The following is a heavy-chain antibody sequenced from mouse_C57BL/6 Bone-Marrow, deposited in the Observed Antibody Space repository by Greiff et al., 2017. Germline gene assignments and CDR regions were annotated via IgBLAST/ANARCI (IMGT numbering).Heavy chain of an antibody. Sequence: QVQLQQSGPGLVQPSQSLSITCTVSGFSLTSYGVHWVRQSPGKGLEWLGVIWSGGSTDYNAAFISRLSISKDNSKSQVFFKMNSLRADDTAIYYCARRPYDYDVGGDYYAMDGWGKGTSVTVAS. D-gene: IGHD2-4*01. V-gene: IGHV2-2*01. CDR3: ARRPYDYDVGGDYYAMDG. CDR1: GFSLTSYG. CDR2: IWSGGST. J-gene: IGHJ4*01.